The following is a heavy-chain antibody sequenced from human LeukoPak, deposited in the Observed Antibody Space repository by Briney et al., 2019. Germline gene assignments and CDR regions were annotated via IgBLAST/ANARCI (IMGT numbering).Heavy chain of an antibody. J-gene: IGHJ4*02. V-gene: IGHV3-30*03. CDR2: ISYDGSNK. CDR1: GFTFSSYG. CDR3: ARDLSPLMVYAILDY. D-gene: IGHD2-8*01. Sequence: PGRSLRLSCAASGFTFSSYGMHWVRQAPGKGLEWVAVISYDGSNKYYADSVKGRFTISRDNSKNTLYLQMNSLRAEDTAVYYCARDLSPLMVYAILDYWGQGTLVTVSS.